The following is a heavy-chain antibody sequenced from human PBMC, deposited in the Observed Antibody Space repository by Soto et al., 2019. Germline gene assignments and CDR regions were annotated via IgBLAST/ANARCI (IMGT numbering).Heavy chain of an antibody. CDR1: GGTFSNYG. V-gene: IGHV1-69*12. CDR3: ARGGSDYVGSGYYQGPG. D-gene: IGHD3-22*01. Sequence: QVQLVQSGAEVKKPGSSVKVSCKSSGGTFSNYGFSWVRQAPGQGLECMGVIVPIFGAEHPQKFQGRVTITADESTYAVFMELRGLRYEDTAVSYCARGGSDYVGSGYYQGPGWGQGTTVTVSS. CDR2: IVPIFGA. J-gene: IGHJ6*02.